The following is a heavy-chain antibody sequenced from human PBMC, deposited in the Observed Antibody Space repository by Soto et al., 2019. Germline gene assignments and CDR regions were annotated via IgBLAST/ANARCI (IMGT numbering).Heavy chain of an antibody. CDR2: INHSGST. Sequence: KSSETLSLTCAVFGGTFSGNYWSWIRQPPGKGLEWIGEINHSGSTDYNPSLKSRVTISVDTSKNQFSLKLSSVTAADTAVYYCARQPQHLGIFGVVIRYGMDVWGQGTTVTVSS. CDR1: GGTFSGNY. D-gene: IGHD3-3*01. J-gene: IGHJ6*02. V-gene: IGHV4-34*01. CDR3: ARQPQHLGIFGVVIRYGMDV.